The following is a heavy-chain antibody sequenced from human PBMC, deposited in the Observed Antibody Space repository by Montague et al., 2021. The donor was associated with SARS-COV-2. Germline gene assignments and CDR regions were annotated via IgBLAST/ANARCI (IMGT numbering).Heavy chain of an antibody. CDR1: RFTFNTYT. J-gene: IGHJ6*02. V-gene: IGHV3-30*04. Sequence: SLRLSCAASRFTFNTYTMHWVRQAPVKGLQWVAVISYDGSKKYYXDSVKGRFTIPRDNSRNTLSLQMNSLRSEDSAVYYCARDGSGYASNYFYVMDVWGQGTMVTVSS. CDR2: ISYDGSKK. CDR3: ARDGSGYASNYFYVMDV. D-gene: IGHD3-22*01.